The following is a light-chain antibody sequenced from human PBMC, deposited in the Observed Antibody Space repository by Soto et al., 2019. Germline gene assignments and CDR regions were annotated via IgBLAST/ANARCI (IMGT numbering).Light chain of an antibody. CDR2: EVS. CDR1: SSDVGGYNY. CDR3: SSDAGSNNIYV. J-gene: IGLJ1*01. V-gene: IGLV2-8*01. Sequence: QSALTQPPSASGSPGQSVTISCTGTSSDVGGYNYVSWYQQHPGKAPKLMIYEVSKRPSGVPDRFSGSKSGNTASLTVSGLQAEDEADYYCSSDAGSNNIYVFGAGTQVTVL.